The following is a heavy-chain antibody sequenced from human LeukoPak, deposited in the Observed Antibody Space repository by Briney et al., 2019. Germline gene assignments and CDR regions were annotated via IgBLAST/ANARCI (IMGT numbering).Heavy chain of an antibody. J-gene: IGHJ4*02. CDR3: AREGGDYFDY. D-gene: IGHD1-26*01. CDR1: GFTFSSYG. V-gene: IGHV3-30*02. CDR2: IRYDGSNK. Sequence: GGSLRLSCAASGFTFSSYGMHWVRQAPGKGLEWVAFIRYDGSNKYYADSVKGRFTISRDNSKYTLYLQMNSLRAEDTAVYYCAREGGDYFDYWGQGTLVTVSS.